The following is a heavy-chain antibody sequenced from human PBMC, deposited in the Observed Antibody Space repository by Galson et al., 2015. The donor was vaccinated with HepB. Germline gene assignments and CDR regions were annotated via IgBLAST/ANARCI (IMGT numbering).Heavy chain of an antibody. V-gene: IGHV1-46*01. J-gene: IGHJ4*02. CDR1: GYTFTNYY. D-gene: IGHD5-12*01. CDR2: VNPSDGTT. Sequence: SVKVSCKASGYTFTNYYLHWVRQAPGQGLEWMGIVNPSDGTTSYAQKFQGRVTMTRDTSTSTVYMEVSSLRFEDTAVYYCARVTGYSGYENFDYWGQGTLVTVSS. CDR3: ARVTGYSGYENFDY.